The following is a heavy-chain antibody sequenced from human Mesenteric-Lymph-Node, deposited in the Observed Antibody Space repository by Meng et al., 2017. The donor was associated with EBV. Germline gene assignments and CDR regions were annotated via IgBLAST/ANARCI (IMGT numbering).Heavy chain of an antibody. CDR3: AREGIYYYDSRGFDY. CDR2: ISTYSGHT. J-gene: IGHJ4*02. CDR1: GYTYSTNG. V-gene: IGHV1-18*01. D-gene: IGHD3-22*01. Sequence: QVQLVQSGXEVKKXXXSVKVSCXTSGYTYSTNGITWVRQAPGQGLEWMGRISTYSGHTIYAQNFQGRVTMTTDTSTSTAYMELRSLTSDDTAVYYCAREGIYYYDSRGFDYWGQGTLVTVSS.